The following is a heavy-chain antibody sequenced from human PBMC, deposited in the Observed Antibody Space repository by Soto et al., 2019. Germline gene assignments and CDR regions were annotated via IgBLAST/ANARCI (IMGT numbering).Heavy chain of an antibody. CDR1: GDSINSGDYY. CDR2: VYFSGST. J-gene: IGHJ5*02. Sequence: SETLSLTCSVSGDSINSGDYYWTWMRQAPGKGLQWVGHVYFSGSTNYNPSLKSRVTISLDTSKNQFSLKLRSVTAGDTAVYYCARVPVDTYMIYWSDPWGQGTLVT. CDR3: ARVPVDTYMIYWSDP. D-gene: IGHD5-18*01. V-gene: IGHV4-61*08.